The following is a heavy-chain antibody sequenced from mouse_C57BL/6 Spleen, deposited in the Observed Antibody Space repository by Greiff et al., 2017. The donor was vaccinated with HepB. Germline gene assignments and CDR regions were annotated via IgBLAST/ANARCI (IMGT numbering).Heavy chain of an antibody. D-gene: IGHD1-1*01. CDR1: GYAFSSYW. CDR3: ARERAYYYGSSSFFDY. V-gene: IGHV1-80*01. CDR2: IYPGDGDT. Sequence: VKLMESGAELVKPGASVKISCKASGYAFSSYWMNWVKQRPGKGLEWIGQIYPGDGDTNYNGKFKGKATLTADKSSSTAYMQLSSLTSEDSAVYFCARERAYYYGSSSFFDYWGQGTTLTVSS. J-gene: IGHJ2*01.